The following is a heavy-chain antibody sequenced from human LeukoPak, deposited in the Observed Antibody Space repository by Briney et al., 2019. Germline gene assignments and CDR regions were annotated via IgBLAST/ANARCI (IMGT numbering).Heavy chain of an antibody. Sequence: SETLSLTCTVSGGSISSGGYYWSWIRQHPGKGLEWIGYIYYSGSTYYNPSLKSRVTISVDTSKNQFSLKLSSVTAADTAVYYCARGDCGYRDFDYWGQGTLVTVSS. V-gene: IGHV4-31*03. J-gene: IGHJ4*02. D-gene: IGHD5-12*01. CDR3: ARGDCGYRDFDY. CDR2: IYYSGST. CDR1: GGSISSGGYY.